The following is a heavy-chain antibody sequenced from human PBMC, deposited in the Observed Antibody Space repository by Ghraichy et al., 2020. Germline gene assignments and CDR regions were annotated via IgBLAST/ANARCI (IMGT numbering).Heavy chain of an antibody. D-gene: IGHD3-22*01. J-gene: IGHJ3*02. CDR2: IYHSGTT. CDR1: GGSINSGSFS. CDR3: ARAPYDDDGFYDDGFDI. Sequence: SETLSLTCAVSGGSINSGSFSWNWIRQPPGKGLEWIRYIYHSGTTYYNASLKSRVTISLDDSKNQFSLRLNSVTAADTAVYYCARAPYDDDGFYDDGFDIWGQGTMFTVSS. V-gene: IGHV4-30-2*01.